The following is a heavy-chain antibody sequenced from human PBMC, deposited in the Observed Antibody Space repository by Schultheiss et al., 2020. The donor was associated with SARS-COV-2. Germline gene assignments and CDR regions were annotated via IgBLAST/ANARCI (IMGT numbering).Heavy chain of an antibody. CDR3: AKDFRSSGFY. J-gene: IGHJ4*02. V-gene: IGHV3-30*02. CDR2: IRYDGSNK. CDR1: GFTFSSYW. D-gene: IGHD6-19*01. Sequence: GGSLRLSCAASGFTFSSYWMSWVRQAPGKGLEWVAFIRYDGSNKYYADSVKGRFTISRDNSNNTLYLQMNSLRAEDTAVYYCAKDFRSSGFYWGQGTLVTVSS.